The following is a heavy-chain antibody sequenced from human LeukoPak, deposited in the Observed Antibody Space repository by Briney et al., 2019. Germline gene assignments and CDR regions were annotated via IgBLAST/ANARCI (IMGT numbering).Heavy chain of an antibody. J-gene: IGHJ3*02. CDR3: AGWAYSGSYGAFDI. Sequence: SQTLSLTCTVSGGSISSGSYYWSWIRQPAGKGLEWIGRIYTSGSTNYNPSLKSRVTISVDTSKNQFSLKLSSVTAADTALYYCAGWAYSGSYGAFDIWGQGTMVTVSS. CDR2: IYTSGST. CDR1: GGSISSGSYY. D-gene: IGHD1-26*01. V-gene: IGHV4-61*02.